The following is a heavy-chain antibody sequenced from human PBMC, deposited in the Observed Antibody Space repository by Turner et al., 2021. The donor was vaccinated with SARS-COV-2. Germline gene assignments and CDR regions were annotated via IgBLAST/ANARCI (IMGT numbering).Heavy chain of an antibody. Sequence: QLQLQESGPGLVKPSETLSLTCTVSGGSISSSSYYWGWIRQPPGKGLEWIGSIYYSGSTYYNPSLKGRVTISVDTSKNQFSLKLSSVTAADTAVYYCARLVRRAEYYFDYWGQGTLVTVSS. J-gene: IGHJ4*02. CDR2: IYYSGST. CDR3: ARLVRRAEYYFDY. D-gene: IGHD3-10*01. V-gene: IGHV4-39*01. CDR1: GGSISSSSYY.